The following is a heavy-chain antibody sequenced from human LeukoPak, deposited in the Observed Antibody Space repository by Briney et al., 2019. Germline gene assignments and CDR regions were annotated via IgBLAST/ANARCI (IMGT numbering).Heavy chain of an antibody. D-gene: IGHD3-22*01. Sequence: GRSLRLSCAASGFTFDDYAMHWVRQAPGKGLEWVSGISWNSGSIGYADSVKGRFTISRDNAKNSLYLQMNSLRAEDTALYYCAKDISSSGHYYHFDYWGQGTLVTVSS. CDR2: ISWNSGSI. CDR1: GFTFDDYA. V-gene: IGHV3-9*01. J-gene: IGHJ4*02. CDR3: AKDISSSGHYYHFDY.